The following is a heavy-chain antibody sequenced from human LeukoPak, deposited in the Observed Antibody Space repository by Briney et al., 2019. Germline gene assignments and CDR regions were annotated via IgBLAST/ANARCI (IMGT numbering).Heavy chain of an antibody. V-gene: IGHV1-46*01. D-gene: IGHD2-2*01. CDR3: ARDGPTAAPFDY. J-gene: IGHJ4*02. CDR1: GYRFTSYD. CDR2: INPSGGST. Sequence: ASVTVSCKASGYRFTSYDMHWVRQAPGQGLEWMGIINPSGGSTSYAQRFQGRVAMTRDTSTTTVYMEVNSLTSEDTAVYFCARDGPTAAPFDYWGQRTLHTVSS.